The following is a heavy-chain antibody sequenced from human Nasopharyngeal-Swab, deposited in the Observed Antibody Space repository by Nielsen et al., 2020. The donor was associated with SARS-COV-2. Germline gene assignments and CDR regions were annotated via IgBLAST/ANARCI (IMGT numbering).Heavy chain of an antibody. CDR3: VRNMDV. CDR1: GFSFSSYW. J-gene: IGHJ6*02. V-gene: IGHV3-7*01. Sequence: GGSLRLSCVASGFSFSSYWMTWVRQAPGKGLEWVANLNKDGSETYYVDSVKGRFTISRDNAKNSLFLQMNTLRGEDTAVYYCVRNMDVWGQGTTVTVSS. CDR2: LNKDGSET.